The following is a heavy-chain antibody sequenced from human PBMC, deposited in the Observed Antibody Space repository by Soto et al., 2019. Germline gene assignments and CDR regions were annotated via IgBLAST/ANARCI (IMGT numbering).Heavy chain of an antibody. CDR1: GGTFSSYA. CDR3: ARDRHYYDSSGYIPPWFDY. D-gene: IGHD3-22*01. Sequence: ASVKVSCKASGGTFSSYAISWVRQAPGQGLEWMGGIIPIFGTANYAQEFQGRVTITADESTSTAYMELSSLRSEDTAVYYCARDRHYYDSSGYIPPWFDYWGQGTLVTVSS. CDR2: IIPIFGTA. V-gene: IGHV1-69*13. J-gene: IGHJ4*02.